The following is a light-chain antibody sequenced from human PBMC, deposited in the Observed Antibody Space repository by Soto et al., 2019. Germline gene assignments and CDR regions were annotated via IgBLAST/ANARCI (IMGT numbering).Light chain of an antibody. J-gene: IGLJ2*01. CDR2: NVY. Sequence: QSVLTQPASVSGSPGQSITISCTGTSSDVGGYNFVSWYQQHPGKAPKLMLYNVYDRPSGISHRFSGSRSGNTASLTISGLQAEDEAHYYCNSYTSSSTLVFRGGTKLTVL. CDR1: SSDVGGYNF. CDR3: NSYTSSSTLV. V-gene: IGLV2-14*03.